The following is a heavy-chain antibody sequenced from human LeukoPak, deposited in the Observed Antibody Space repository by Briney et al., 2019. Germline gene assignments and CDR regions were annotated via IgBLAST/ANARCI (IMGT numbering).Heavy chain of an antibody. D-gene: IGHD6-6*01. J-gene: IGHJ3*02. CDR3: ARGASIAAPWAFDI. CDR2: ITPNSGGT. CDR1: GYTFTGYY. Sequence: AAVKVSCRACGYTFTGYYMHWVRPAPGQGREWRGWITPNSGGTNYAQTLRGRDTMTRDTSISTAYMELSRLRSEDTAVYYCARGASIAAPWAFDIWGQGRMVTVSS. V-gene: IGHV1-2*02.